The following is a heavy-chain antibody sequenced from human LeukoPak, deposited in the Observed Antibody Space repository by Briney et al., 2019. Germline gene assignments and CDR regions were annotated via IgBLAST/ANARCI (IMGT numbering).Heavy chain of an antibody. CDR2: INPNSGGT. D-gene: IGHD3-3*01. CDR3: ARIHGRYDFER. Sequence: ASVKVSCKASGYTFTSYGISWVRQAPGQGLEWRGWINPNSGGTNYAQKCQGRVTMTRDTSSSTAYMDRSRLRSDDTAVYYCARIHGRYDFERWGQGTLVTVSS. CDR1: GYTFTSYG. J-gene: IGHJ4*02. V-gene: IGHV1-2*02.